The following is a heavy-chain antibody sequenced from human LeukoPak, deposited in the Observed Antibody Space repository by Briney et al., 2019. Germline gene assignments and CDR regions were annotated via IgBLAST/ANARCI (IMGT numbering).Heavy chain of an antibody. J-gene: IGHJ4*02. Sequence: GASVNVSCKASGYTFITYGITWVRQAPGQGLEWMGWITPYNGDTNYAQNPQDRVTMTTDTSTSTAYMELRSLRSDDTAVYFCARVAGVSYNYFDSWGQGTLVTVSS. D-gene: IGHD1-26*01. CDR2: ITPYNGDT. CDR3: ARVAGVSYNYFDS. V-gene: IGHV1-18*01. CDR1: GYTFITYG.